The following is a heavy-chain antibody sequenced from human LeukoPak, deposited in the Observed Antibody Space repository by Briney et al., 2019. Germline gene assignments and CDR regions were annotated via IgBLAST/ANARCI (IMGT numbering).Heavy chain of an antibody. D-gene: IGHD2-2*01. V-gene: IGHV1-18*01. CDR2: ISAYNGNT. CDR1: GYTFTSYG. CDR3: ARDTRRCSSTSCYGGY. J-gene: IGHJ4*02. Sequence: GASVKVSCKASGYTFTSYGICWVRQAPGQGLEWMGWISAYNGNTNYAQKLQGRVTMTTDTSTSTAYMELRSLRSDDTAVYYCARDTRRCSSTSCYGGYWGQGTLVTVSS.